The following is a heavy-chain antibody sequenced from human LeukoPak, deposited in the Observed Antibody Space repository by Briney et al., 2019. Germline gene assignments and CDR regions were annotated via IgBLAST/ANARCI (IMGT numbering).Heavy chain of an antibody. CDR3: AKGGTYYYDSSGYTQYYYYMDV. CDR2: VSGTGGRT. Sequence: GGSLRLSCAASGFTFSNYAMSWVRQAPGKGLEWVSGVSGTGGRTSYAASVKGRFTISRDNSKNTLYLQMNSLRAEDTAVYSCAKGGTYYYDSSGYTQYYYYMDVWGKGTTVTVSS. J-gene: IGHJ6*03. D-gene: IGHD3-22*01. CDR1: GFTFSNYA. V-gene: IGHV3-23*01.